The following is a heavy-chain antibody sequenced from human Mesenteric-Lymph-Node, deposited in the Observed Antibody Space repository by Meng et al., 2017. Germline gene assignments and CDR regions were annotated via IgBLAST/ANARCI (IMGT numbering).Heavy chain of an antibody. CDR1: GGSISSGGYY. J-gene: IGHJ5*02. CDR2: IYYSGST. Sequence: QVQLQASGPGLLKPSQPLSLTCTVSGGSISSGGYYWSWIRQHPGKGLEWIGYIYYSGSTYYNPSLKSRVTISVDTSKNQFSLKLSSVTAADTAVYYCARGLAAPVQRGWFDPWGQGTLVTVSS. D-gene: IGHD6-13*01. CDR3: ARGLAAPVQRGWFDP. V-gene: IGHV4-31*03.